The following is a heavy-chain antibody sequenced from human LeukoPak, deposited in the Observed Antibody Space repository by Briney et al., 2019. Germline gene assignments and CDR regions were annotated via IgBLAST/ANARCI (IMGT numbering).Heavy chain of an antibody. D-gene: IGHD5-18*01. J-gene: IGHJ4*02. CDR2: IDSSSSSI. Sequence: PGGSLRLSCAASGFTFGPYSMNWVRQAPGKGLEWVSSIDSSSSSIYYANSVKGRFTISRDNAQNSLYLQMNSLRAEDTAVYYCAKGNGYSYGRYYFDYWGQGTLVTVSS. V-gene: IGHV3-21*01. CDR3: AKGNGYSYGRYYFDY. CDR1: GFTFGPYS.